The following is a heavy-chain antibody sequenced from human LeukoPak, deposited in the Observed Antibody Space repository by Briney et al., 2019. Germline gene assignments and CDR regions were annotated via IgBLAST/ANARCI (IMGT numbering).Heavy chain of an antibody. CDR3: ATGRWNSSSWGDY. Sequence: SVKVSCKASGGTFSSYAISWVRQAPGQGLEWMGGIIPIFGTAHYAQTFQGRVTITAEESTSTAYMELSSLRSEDTAVYSCATGRWNSSSWGDYWGQGTLVTVSS. CDR2: IIPIFGTA. V-gene: IGHV1-69*13. D-gene: IGHD6-13*01. J-gene: IGHJ4*02. CDR1: GGTFSSYA.